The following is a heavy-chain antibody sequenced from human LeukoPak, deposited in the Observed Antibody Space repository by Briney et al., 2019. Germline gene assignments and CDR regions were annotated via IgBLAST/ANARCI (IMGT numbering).Heavy chain of an antibody. Sequence: ASVKVSCKASGYTFTSYGISWVRQAPGQGLEWMGWISAYNGNTNYAQKLQGRVTMTTDTSTCTAYMELRSLRSDDTAVYYCARATVTTKKVDYWGQGTLVTVSS. CDR1: GYTFTSYG. CDR2: ISAYNGNT. J-gene: IGHJ4*02. CDR3: ARATVTTKKVDY. D-gene: IGHD4-17*01. V-gene: IGHV1-18*01.